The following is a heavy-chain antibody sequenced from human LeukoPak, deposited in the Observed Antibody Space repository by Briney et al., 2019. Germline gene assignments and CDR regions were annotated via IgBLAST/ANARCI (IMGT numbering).Heavy chain of an antibody. CDR3: ARLGGLGYCSSTSCYHDY. J-gene: IGHJ4*02. D-gene: IGHD2-2*01. Sequence: GGPLRLSCAASGFTFSDYYMSWIRQAPGKGLEWVSYISSSGSTIYYADSVKGRFTISRDNAKNSLYLQMNSLRAEDTAVYYCARLGGLGYCSSTSCYHDYWGQGTLVTVSS. CDR2: ISSSGSTI. CDR1: GFTFSDYY. V-gene: IGHV3-11*01.